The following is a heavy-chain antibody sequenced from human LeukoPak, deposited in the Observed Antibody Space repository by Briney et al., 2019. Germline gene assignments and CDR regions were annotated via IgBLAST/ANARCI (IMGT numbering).Heavy chain of an antibody. J-gene: IGHJ5*02. CDR1: GGSLSSYY. V-gene: IGHV4-59*08. CDR3: ARRTGIAVAGRFDP. CDR2: IYYRGST. D-gene: IGHD6-19*01. Sequence: PSETLSLTCTVSGGSLSSYYWSWIRQPPGKGLEWIGHIYYRGSTNYNPSLKSRVTISVDTSKNQFSLKLSSVTAADTAVYYCARRTGIAVAGRFDPWGQGTLVTVSS.